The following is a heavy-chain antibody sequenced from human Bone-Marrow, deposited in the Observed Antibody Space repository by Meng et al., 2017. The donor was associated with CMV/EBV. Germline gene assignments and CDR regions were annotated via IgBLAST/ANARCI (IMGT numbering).Heavy chain of an antibody. CDR3: ARADMRVVVTTILAFGSFDY. Sequence: GESLKISCAASGFTFSSYAVNWVRQIPGKGLEWVSTINNFGDITNYADSVKGRFTISRDNSKNTLYLQMSSLRAEDTAIYYCARADMRVVVTTILAFGSFDYWGQGALVTVSS. CDR1: GFTFSSYA. CDR2: INNFGDIT. D-gene: IGHD3-22*01. J-gene: IGHJ4*02. V-gene: IGHV3-23*01.